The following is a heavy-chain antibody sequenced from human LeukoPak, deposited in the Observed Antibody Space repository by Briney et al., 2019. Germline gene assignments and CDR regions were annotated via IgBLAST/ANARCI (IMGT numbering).Heavy chain of an antibody. D-gene: IGHD6-13*01. Sequence: GASVKVSCKASGYTFTSYYMHWVRQAPGQGLEWMGIINPSGGSTSYAQKFQGRVTMTRDTSTSTVYMELSSLRSEDTAVYYCAREVPGSQSYSSSWYDYWGRGTLVTVSS. CDR2: INPSGGST. V-gene: IGHV1-46*03. CDR1: GYTFTSYY. J-gene: IGHJ4*02. CDR3: AREVPGSQSYSSSWYDY.